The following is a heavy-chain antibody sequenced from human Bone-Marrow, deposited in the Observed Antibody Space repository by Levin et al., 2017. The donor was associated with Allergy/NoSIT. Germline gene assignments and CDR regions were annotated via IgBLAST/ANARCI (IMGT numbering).Heavy chain of an antibody. V-gene: IGHV4-59*01. Sequence: SSETLSLTCTVSGGSISSYYWSWIRQPPGKGLEWIGYIYYSGSTNYNPSLKSRVTISVDTSKNQFSLKLSSVTAADTAVYYCARDVAAVAGTGGIWFDPWGQGTLVTVSS. CDR2: IYYSGST. D-gene: IGHD6-19*01. J-gene: IGHJ5*02. CDR3: ARDVAAVAGTGGIWFDP. CDR1: GGSISSYY.